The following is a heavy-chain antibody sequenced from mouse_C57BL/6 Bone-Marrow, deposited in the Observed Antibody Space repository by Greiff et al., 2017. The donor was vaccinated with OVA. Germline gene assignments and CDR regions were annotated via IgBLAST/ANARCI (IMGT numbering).Heavy chain of an antibody. CDR1: GFNIKDDY. J-gene: IGHJ4*01. D-gene: IGHD1-1*01. Sequence: VQLQQSGAELVRPGASVKLSCTASGFNIKDDYMHWVKQRPEQGLEWIGWIDPENGDTESASKFQGKATITADTSSNTAYLQLSSLTSEDTAVYYCTAITTVVEGYWGQGTSVTVSS. CDR2: IDPENGDT. V-gene: IGHV14-4*01. CDR3: TAITTVVEGY.